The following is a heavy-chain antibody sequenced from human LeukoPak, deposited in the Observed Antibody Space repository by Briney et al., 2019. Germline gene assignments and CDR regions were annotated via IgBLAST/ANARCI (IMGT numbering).Heavy chain of an antibody. CDR1: GFTFSGHW. D-gene: IGHD1-14*01. V-gene: IGHV3-7*01. J-gene: IGHJ4*02. CDR3: TRDRSRAEDD. CDR2: INQGGSDK. Sequence: GGSVRLSCAASGFTFSGHWMSWVRQAPGRGLEWVANINQGGSDKYYVDSVKGRFTISRDNANNLLYLQMNSLRGEDTAVYYCTRDRSRAEDDWGQGTLVTASS.